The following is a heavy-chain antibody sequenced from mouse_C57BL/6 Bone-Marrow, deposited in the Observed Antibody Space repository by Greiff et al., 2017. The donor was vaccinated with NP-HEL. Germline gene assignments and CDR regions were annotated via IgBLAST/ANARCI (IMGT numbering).Heavy chain of an antibody. V-gene: IGHV1-75*01. J-gene: IGHJ2*01. CDR3: ARWGGPITTVGDY. CDR2: IFPGSGST. D-gene: IGHD1-1*01. CDR1: GYTFTDYY. Sequence: QVQLKESGPELVKPGASVKISCKASGYTFTDYYINWVKQRPGQGLEWIGWIFPGSGSTYYNEKFKGKATLTVDKSSSTAYMLLSSLTSEDSAVYFCARWGGPITTVGDYWGQGTTLTVSS.